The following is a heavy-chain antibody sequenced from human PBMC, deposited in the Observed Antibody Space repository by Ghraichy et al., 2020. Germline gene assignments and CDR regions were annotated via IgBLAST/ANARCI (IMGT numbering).Heavy chain of an antibody. Sequence: GGSLRLSCAASGFTVSSNYMSWVRQAPGKGLEWVSVIYSGGSTYYADSVKGRFTISRDNSKNTLYLQMNSLRAEDMAVYYCARMVGDSSGYYARPFDYWGQGTLVTVSS. CDR2: IYSGGST. V-gene: IGHV3-53*01. J-gene: IGHJ4*02. D-gene: IGHD3-22*01. CDR1: GFTVSSNY. CDR3: ARMVGDSSGYYARPFDY.